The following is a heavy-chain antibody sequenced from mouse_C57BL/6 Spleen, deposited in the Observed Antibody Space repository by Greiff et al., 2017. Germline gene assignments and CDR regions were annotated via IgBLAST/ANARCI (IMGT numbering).Heavy chain of an antibody. CDR3: TRSGMGGGFAD. V-gene: IGHV1-15*01. D-gene: IGHD2-10*02. J-gene: IGHJ3*01. Sequence: QVQLKESGAELVRPGASVTLFCKASGYTFTDYEMHWVKQTPVHGLEWIGAIDPETGGTAYNKKFKGKATLTADKSSSTAYMELRSLTSEDSAVYYCTRSGMGGGFADWGQGTLVTVSA. CDR2: IDPETGGT. CDR1: GYTFTDYE.